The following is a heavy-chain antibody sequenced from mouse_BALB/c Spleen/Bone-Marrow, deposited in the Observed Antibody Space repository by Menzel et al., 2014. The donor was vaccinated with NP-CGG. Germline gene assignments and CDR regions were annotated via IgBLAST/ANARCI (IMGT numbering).Heavy chain of an antibody. V-gene: IGHV5-17*02. CDR2: ISSGSSTI. J-gene: IGHJ2*01. Sequence: EVMLVESGGGLVQPGGSRKLSCAASGFTFSSFGMHWVRQAPEKGLERVAYISSGSSTIYYADTVMGRFTISRDNPKNTLFLQMTSLRSEDTAMYYCARSGSSSGYFDYWGQGTTLTVSS. CDR3: ARSGSSSGYFDY. CDR1: GFTFSSFG. D-gene: IGHD1-1*01.